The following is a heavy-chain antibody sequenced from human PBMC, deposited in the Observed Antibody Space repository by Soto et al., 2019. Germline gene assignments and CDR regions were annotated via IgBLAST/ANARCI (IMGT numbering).Heavy chain of an antibody. V-gene: IGHV1-69*01. J-gene: IGHJ6*02. CDR1: GGTFSSYA. D-gene: IGHD2-2*01. Sequence: QVQLVQSGAEVKKPGSSVKVSCKASGGTFSSYAISWVRQAPGQGLEWMGGIIPIFGTANYAQKFQGRVTITADESTRTAYMELSSPRSEDTAVYYCAREENCISTSCDVYYYYGMDVWGQGTTVTVSS. CDR2: IIPIFGTA. CDR3: AREENCISTSCDVYYYYGMDV.